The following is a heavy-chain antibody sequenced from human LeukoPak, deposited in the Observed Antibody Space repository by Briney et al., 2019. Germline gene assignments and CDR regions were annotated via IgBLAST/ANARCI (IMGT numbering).Heavy chain of an antibody. Sequence: PGGSLRLSCAASGFTFSSYWMSWVRQAPGKGLEWVANIKQDGSEKYYVDSVKGRFTISRDNAKNSLYLQTNSLRAEDTAVYYCARTALDTAFTSDLYYFDYWGQGTLVTVSS. CDR3: ARTALDTAFTSDLYYFDY. V-gene: IGHV3-7*01. J-gene: IGHJ4*02. D-gene: IGHD5-18*01. CDR2: IKQDGSEK. CDR1: GFTFSSYW.